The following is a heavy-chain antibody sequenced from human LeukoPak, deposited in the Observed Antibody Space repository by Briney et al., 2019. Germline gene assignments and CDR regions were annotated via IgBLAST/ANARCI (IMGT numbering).Heavy chain of an antibody. J-gene: IGHJ6*03. V-gene: IGHV3-21*01. CDR1: GMPFNLFD. CDR3: ARDRGNPWNVYYYMDV. CDR2: ISGDSSHI. Sequence: GGSLRLSCAASGMPFNLFDMNWVRQVPVKGLEWVSCISGDSSHIYYADSVKGRFTISRDNAQNSLFLQMDSLRVEDTAVYYCARDRGNPWNVYYYMDVWGEGTTVTVSS. D-gene: IGHD1-1*01.